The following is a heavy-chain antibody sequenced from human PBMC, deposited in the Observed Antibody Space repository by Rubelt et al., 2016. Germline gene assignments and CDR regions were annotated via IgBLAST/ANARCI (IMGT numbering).Heavy chain of an antibody. D-gene: IGHD3-22*01. J-gene: IGHJ4*02. CDR2: LSYDGGTL. CDR1: GFTFGDYG. CDR3: ARDPAHYSASSMYKHLDSFDY. Sequence: AVSGFTFGDYGMHWVRQAPGKGMEWVAILSYDGGTLKYGDPVKGRFTVSRDMSKNTFYLQMDSLRDEDTAVSYCARDPAHYSASSMYKHLDSFDYWGPGTLVTGSS. V-gene: IGHV3-30*03.